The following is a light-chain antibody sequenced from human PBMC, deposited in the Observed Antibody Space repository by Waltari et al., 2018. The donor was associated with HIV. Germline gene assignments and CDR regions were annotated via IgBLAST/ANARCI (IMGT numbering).Light chain of an antibody. V-gene: IGKV4-1*01. J-gene: IGKJ2*01. CDR2: WAS. CDR1: QNIVYSYNNKS. CDR3: QQYYSTPLFT. Sequence: DIVMTQSPASLAVSLGETATINCKSSQNIVYSYNNKSLAWLQQRPGHPPRLLISWASTRESGVPDRFTGSGSGTDFTLTISSLQTEDVAVYYCQQYYSTPLFTFGQGTKLEI.